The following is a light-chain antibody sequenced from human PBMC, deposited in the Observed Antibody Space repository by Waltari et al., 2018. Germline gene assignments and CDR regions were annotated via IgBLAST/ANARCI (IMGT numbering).Light chain of an antibody. CDR2: GAS. V-gene: IGKV3-20*01. CDR3: QQYGSSLPWT. J-gene: IGKJ1*01. Sequence: EIVLTQSPGTLSLSPGERATLSCRASQSVSSSYLAWYQQKPGQAPRLLIYGASSRATGIPDRFSGSGSGTDFTLTISRLEPEAFAVYYCQQYGSSLPWTFGQGTQVEIK. CDR1: QSVSSSY.